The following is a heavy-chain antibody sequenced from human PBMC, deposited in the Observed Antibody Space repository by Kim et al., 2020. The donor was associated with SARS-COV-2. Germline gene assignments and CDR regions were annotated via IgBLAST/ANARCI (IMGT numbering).Heavy chain of an antibody. CDR1: GFSLSTSGVG. V-gene: IGHV2-5*02. CDR3: AHSRRSRGRNCSGGSCYSSPFDY. D-gene: IGHD2-15*01. Sequence: SGPTLVNPTQTLTLTCTFSGFSLSTSGVGVGWIRQPPGKALEWLALIYWDDDKRYSPSLKSRLTITKDTSKNQVVLTMTNMDPVDTATYYCAHSRRSRGRNCSGGSCYSSPFDYWGQGTLVTVSS. J-gene: IGHJ4*02. CDR2: IYWDDDK.